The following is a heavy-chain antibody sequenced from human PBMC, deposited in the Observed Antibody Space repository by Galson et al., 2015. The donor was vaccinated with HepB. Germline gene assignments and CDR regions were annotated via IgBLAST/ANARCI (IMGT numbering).Heavy chain of an antibody. Sequence: SLRLSCAASGFTFSSYSMNWVRQAPGKGLEWVSYISSSSSTIYYADSVKGRFTISRDNAKNSLYLQMNSLRAEDTAVYYCARDGHGRATPMDVWGKGTTVTVSS. D-gene: IGHD1-26*01. J-gene: IGHJ6*04. CDR1: GFTFSSYS. CDR3: ARDGHGRATPMDV. V-gene: IGHV3-48*01. CDR2: ISSSSSTI.